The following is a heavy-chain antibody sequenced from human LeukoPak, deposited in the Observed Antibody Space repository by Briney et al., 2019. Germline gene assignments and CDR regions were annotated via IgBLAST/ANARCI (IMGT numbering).Heavy chain of an antibody. CDR3: TRDIRWELPGLDN. V-gene: IGHV3-11*01. CDR1: GFTFSDYY. J-gene: IGHJ4*02. CDR2: ISSSGSTI. Sequence: GGSLRLSCAASGFTFSDYYMSWIRQAPGKGLEWVSYISSSGSTIYYADSVKGRFTISRDNAKNSLYLQMNSLRAEDTAVYYCTRDIRWELPGLDNWGQGTLVTVSS. D-gene: IGHD1-26*01.